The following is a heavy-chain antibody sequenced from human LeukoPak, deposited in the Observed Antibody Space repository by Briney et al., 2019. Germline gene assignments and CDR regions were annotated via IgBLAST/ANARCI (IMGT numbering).Heavy chain of an antibody. V-gene: IGHV3-11*01. CDR3: ARGYCSGGSCYNIDY. J-gene: IGHJ4*02. Sequence: PGGSLRLSCAASGFTFSDYYMSWIRQAPGKELEWVSYISSSGSTIYYADSVKGRFTISRDNAKNSLYLQMNSLRAEDTAVYYCARGYCSGGSCYNIDYWGQGTLVTVSS. CDR2: ISSSGSTI. D-gene: IGHD2-15*01. CDR1: GFTFSDYY.